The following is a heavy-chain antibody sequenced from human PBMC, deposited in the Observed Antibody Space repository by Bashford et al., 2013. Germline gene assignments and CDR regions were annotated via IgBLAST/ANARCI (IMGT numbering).Heavy chain of an antibody. V-gene: IGHV4-34*01. CDR1: GGSFSGYY. CDR2: INHSGST. CDR3: ARGRGRRGYSGYDFNLPISSSYFDY. J-gene: IGHJ4*02. D-gene: IGHD5-12*01. Sequence: SETLSLTCAVYGGSFSGYYWSWIRQPPGKGLEWIGEINHSGSTNYNPSLKSRVTISVDTSKNQFSLKLSSVTAADTAVYYCARGRGRRGYSGYDFNLPISSSYFDYWGQGTLVTVSS.